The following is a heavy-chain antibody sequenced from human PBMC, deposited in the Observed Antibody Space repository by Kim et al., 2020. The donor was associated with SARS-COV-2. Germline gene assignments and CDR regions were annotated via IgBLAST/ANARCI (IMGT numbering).Heavy chain of an antibody. J-gene: IGHJ4*02. Sequence: SVKVSCQTSGGSFKSYGMSWVRQAPGQGLEWMGRIIPVVDSPTYAQKFQGRITISADKSTGTAYMELSTLTSEDTAVYYCATADLDYWGQGTLVIVSS. V-gene: IGHV1-69*04. CDR1: GGSFKSYG. CDR3: ATADLDY. CDR2: IIPVVDSP.